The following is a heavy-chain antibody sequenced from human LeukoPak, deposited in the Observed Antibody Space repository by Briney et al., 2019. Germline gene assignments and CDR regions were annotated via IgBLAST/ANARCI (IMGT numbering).Heavy chain of an antibody. CDR2: INAGNGNT. CDR1: GYTFTSYA. CDR3: ARDRFGGVDYYGMDV. Sequence: ASVKVSCKASGYTFTSYAMHWVRQAPGQRLEWMGWINAGNGNTKYSQKFQGRVTITRDTSASTAYMELSNLRSEDTAVYYCARDRFGGVDYYGMDVWGQGTTVTVSS. V-gene: IGHV1-3*01. J-gene: IGHJ6*02. D-gene: IGHD3-10*01.